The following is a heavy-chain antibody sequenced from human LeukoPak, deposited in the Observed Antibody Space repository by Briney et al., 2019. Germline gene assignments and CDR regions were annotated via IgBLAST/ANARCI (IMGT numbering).Heavy chain of an antibody. CDR1: DGSISSSSHY. CDR2: IYYSGST. D-gene: IGHD5-12*01. J-gene: IGHJ3*02. Sequence: PSETLSLTCTVSDGSISSSSHYWAWIRQPPGKGPEWIGSIYYSGSTYYNPSLKSRVTISVDTSKNQFSLKVSSVTAADTAVYYCARARNIVTTSDAFDIWGQGTLVTVSS. V-gene: IGHV4-39*07. CDR3: ARARNIVTTSDAFDI.